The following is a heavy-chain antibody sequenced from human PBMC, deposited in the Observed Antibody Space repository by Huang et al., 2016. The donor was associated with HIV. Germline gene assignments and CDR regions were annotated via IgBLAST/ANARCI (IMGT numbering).Heavy chain of an antibody. CDR1: GFTFGDFN. CDR2: ISSSSNSK. Sequence: EVQLVESGGGLVQPGTSLRLSCAASGFTFGDFNMNWVRQAPGKGLGWISYISSSSNSKRYEDSVKGRFTISRDNARNSLYLQLKSLRVEDTAVYYYARESCSGGTCYLFDFWGQGVLVTVSS. CDR3: ARESCSGGTCYLFDF. D-gene: IGHD2-15*01. V-gene: IGHV3-48*04. J-gene: IGHJ4*02.